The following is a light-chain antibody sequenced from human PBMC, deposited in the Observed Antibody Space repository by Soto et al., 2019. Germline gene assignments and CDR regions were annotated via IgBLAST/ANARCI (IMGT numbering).Light chain of an antibody. CDR3: SSYTSSSPLV. Sequence: QSALTQPASVSGSPGQSITISCTGTSSDVGGYNYVSWYQQHPGKAPKLMIYDVSNRPSGVSNRFSGSKSGNTASLTISGLRAEDGADYYCSSYTSSSPLVFGGGTKLPVL. CDR2: DVS. V-gene: IGLV2-14*01. CDR1: SSDVGGYNY. J-gene: IGLJ2*01.